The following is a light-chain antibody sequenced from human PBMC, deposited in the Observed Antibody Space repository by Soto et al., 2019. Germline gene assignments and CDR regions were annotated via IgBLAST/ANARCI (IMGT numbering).Light chain of an antibody. CDR3: QQANRFPQT. CDR2: AAS. CDR1: HFISSW. Sequence: IQVTQSPSYVSASVGDTVTITFRASHFISSWLAWYQQKPGNAPKLLIYAASSLESGVPSRLSGSGFGTDFTLTISSLQPEDFATYYCQQANRFPQTFGKGTK. V-gene: IGKV1-12*01. J-gene: IGKJ1*01.